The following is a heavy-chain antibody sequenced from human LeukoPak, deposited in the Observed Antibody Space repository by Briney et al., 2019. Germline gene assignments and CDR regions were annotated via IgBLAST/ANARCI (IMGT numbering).Heavy chain of an antibody. CDR3: ARTGDWGSYRSNWFDP. D-gene: IGHD3-16*02. CDR2: INHSGST. Sequence: KPSETLSLTCAVYGGSFGGYYWSWIRQPPGKGLEWIGEINHSGSTNYNPSLKSRVTISVDTSKNQFSLKLSSVTAADTAVYYCARTGDWGSYRSNWFDPWGQGTLVTVSS. J-gene: IGHJ5*02. V-gene: IGHV4-34*01. CDR1: GGSFGGYY.